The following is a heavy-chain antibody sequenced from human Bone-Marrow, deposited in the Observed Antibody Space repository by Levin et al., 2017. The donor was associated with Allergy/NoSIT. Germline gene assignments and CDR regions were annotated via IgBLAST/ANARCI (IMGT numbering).Heavy chain of an antibody. J-gene: IGHJ4*02. CDR2: INWNGGST. V-gene: IGHV3-20*04. CDR3: ARGMAGSGSYYNSHELDF. CDR1: GFTFDDYV. D-gene: IGHD3-10*01. Sequence: GGSLRLSCAASGFTFDDYVMSWVRQAPGKGLEWLSGINWNGGSTGYADSVKGRFSIFRDNAKNSLFLQMDSLRAEDTAFYYCARGMAGSGSYYNSHELDFWGQGTLVTVSS.